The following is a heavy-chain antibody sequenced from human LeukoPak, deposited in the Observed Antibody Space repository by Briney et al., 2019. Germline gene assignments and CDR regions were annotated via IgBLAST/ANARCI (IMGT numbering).Heavy chain of an antibody. CDR2: ISGDAGST. V-gene: IGHV3-43*02. D-gene: IGHD6-19*01. J-gene: IGHJ4*02. Sequence: GGSLRLSYAASGFTFDAYAMHSARQAPRNGLEWVSLISGDAGSTYYADSVKGRFTISRDNSKNSLYLQMNSLRTEDTALYHCAKDRGWYDYWGQGTLVTVSS. CDR1: GFTFDAYA. CDR3: AKDRGWYDY.